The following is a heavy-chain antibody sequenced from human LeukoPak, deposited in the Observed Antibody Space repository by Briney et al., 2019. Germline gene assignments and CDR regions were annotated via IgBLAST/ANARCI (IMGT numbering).Heavy chain of an antibody. D-gene: IGHD3-22*01. Sequence: GGSLRLSCAASGFTFSSYSMNWVRQAPRKGLEWVSSISSSSSYIYYADSVKGRFTISRDNAKNSLYLQMNSLRAEDTAVYYCAGDYYDSSGLGYWGQGTLVTVSS. CDR2: ISSSSSYI. J-gene: IGHJ4*02. CDR3: AGDYYDSSGLGY. CDR1: GFTFSSYS. V-gene: IGHV3-21*01.